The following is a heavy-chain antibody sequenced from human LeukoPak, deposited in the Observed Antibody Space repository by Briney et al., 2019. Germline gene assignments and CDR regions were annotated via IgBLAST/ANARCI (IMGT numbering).Heavy chain of an antibody. J-gene: IGHJ4*02. CDR1: GFIFRRYD. CDR3: VKDGGYHGSGSSYYFDY. CDR2: ISSNGGST. Sequence: PGGSLRLLRSVCGFIFRRYDMQWVRQAPGKGLEYVSAISSNGGSTYYADSVKDRFNISRDNSKNTLYLQMSSLRAEDTAVYYCVKDGGYHGSGSSYYFDYWGQRTQLSVSS. V-gene: IGHV3-64D*06. D-gene: IGHD3-10*01.